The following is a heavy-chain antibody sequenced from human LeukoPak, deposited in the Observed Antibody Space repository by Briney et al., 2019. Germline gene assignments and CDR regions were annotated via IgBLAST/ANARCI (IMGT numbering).Heavy chain of an antibody. J-gene: IGHJ4*02. V-gene: IGHV3-9*01. CDR2: ISWNSGSI. D-gene: IGHD6-6*01. CDR1: GFTFDDYA. Sequence: GGSLRLSCAASGFTFDDYAMHWVRQAPGKGLEWVSGISWNSGSIGYADSVKGRFTISRDNAKNSLYLQMNSLRAEDTALYYCAKDAYSSSSSADYFDYWGQGTLVTVSS. CDR3: AKDAYSSSSSADYFDY.